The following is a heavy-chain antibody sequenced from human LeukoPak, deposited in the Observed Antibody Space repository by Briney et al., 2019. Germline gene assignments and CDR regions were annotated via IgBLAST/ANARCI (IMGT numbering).Heavy chain of an antibody. CDR3: AKEVVVSAAVGTVGFDP. CDR2: ISGSGSRT. Sequence: TGGSLRLSCAASGLTFSSYAMSWVRQAPGKGLEWVSAISGSGSRTYYADSVKGRFTISRDNSKDTLYLRINSLRAKDTAVYYCAKEVVVSAAVGTVGFDPWGQGTLVIVSS. D-gene: IGHD6-13*01. J-gene: IGHJ5*02. CDR1: GLTFSSYA. V-gene: IGHV3-23*01.